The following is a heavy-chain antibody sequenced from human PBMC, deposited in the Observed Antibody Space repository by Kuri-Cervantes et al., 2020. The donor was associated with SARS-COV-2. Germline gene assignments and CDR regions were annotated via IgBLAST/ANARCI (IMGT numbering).Heavy chain of an antibody. CDR1: GDSVSSNSAA. V-gene: IGHV6-1*01. CDR3: ARGERIAARPSYGMDV. J-gene: IGHJ6*02. Sequence: LRLSCAISGDSVSSNSAAWNWIRQPPSRGLEWLGRTYYRSKWYNDYAVSVKSRITINPDTSKNQFSLQLNSVTPEDTAVYYCARGERIAARPSYGMDVWGQGTTVTVSS. D-gene: IGHD6-6*01. CDR2: TYYRSKWYN.